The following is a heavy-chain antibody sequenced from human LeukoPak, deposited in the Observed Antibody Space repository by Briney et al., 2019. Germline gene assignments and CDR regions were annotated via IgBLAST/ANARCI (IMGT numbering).Heavy chain of an antibody. Sequence: GSLRLSCAASGFTFSDYYMSWIRQAPGKGLEWVSYISSSGSTIYYADSVKGRFTISRDNAKNSLYLQMNSLRAEDTAVYYCAREVDTAMAAYYYYGMDVWGQGTTVTVSS. D-gene: IGHD5-18*01. V-gene: IGHV3-11*01. CDR3: AREVDTAMAAYYYYGMDV. CDR2: ISSSGSTI. J-gene: IGHJ6*02. CDR1: GFTFSDYY.